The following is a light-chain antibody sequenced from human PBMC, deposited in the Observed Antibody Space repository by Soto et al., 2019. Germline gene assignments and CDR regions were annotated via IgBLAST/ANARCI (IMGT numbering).Light chain of an antibody. Sequence: EIVLTQSPGTLSLSPGERATLSCRASQSVSSSYLAWYQQKPGQAPRLLIYGASSRATGIPDRFSGSGSGTYFTLTIRRLEHEDFAVYYCQQYGTSPTFGHGTKVEIK. V-gene: IGKV3-20*01. CDR2: GAS. CDR1: QSVSSSY. CDR3: QQYGTSPT. J-gene: IGKJ1*01.